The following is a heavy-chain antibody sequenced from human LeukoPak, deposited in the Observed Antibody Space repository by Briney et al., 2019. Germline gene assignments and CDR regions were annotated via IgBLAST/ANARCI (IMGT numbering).Heavy chain of an antibody. Sequence: SETLSLTCTVSGGSISSYYWSWIRQPPGKGLEWIGYIYYSGSTNYNPSLKSRVTISVDTSKNQFSLKLSSVTAAVTAVYYCARESPEQLDAFDIWGQGTMVTVSS. CDR1: GGSISSYY. CDR3: ARESPEQLDAFDI. J-gene: IGHJ3*02. CDR2: IYYSGST. D-gene: IGHD1-1*01. V-gene: IGHV4-59*01.